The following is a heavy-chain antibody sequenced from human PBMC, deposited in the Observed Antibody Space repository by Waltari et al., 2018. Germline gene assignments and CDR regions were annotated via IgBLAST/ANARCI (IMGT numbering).Heavy chain of an antibody. CDR1: GSSIREYF. J-gene: IGHJ4*02. CDR3: SRAIFSSGFYYLDY. CDR2: SRYRAQSYST. D-gene: IGHD3-22*01. V-gene: IGHV3-72*01. Sequence: VRLVESGGTVVQPGGPLRLSCAASGSSIREYFLSWLRQAPGKGLEWVGRSRYRAQSYSTDYGASVEGRFTISRDEAKNSLYLQMDRLKTDDTAVYFCSRAIFSSGFYYLDYWGQGTLVTVSS.